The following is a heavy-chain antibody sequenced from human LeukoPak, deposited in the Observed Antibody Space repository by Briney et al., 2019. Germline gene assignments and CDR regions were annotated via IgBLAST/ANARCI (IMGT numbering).Heavy chain of an antibody. CDR3: ARDFVSLFILRGSSGFDY. D-gene: IGHD5-12*01. CDR1: GYTFTSYG. V-gene: IGHV1-18*01. J-gene: IGHJ4*02. Sequence: ASVKVSCKASGYTFTSYGISWVRQAPGQGLEWVGWISAYNGNTNYAQKLQGRVTMTTDTSTSTAYMELRSLRSDDTAVYYCARDFVSLFILRGSSGFDYWGQGTLVTVSS. CDR2: ISAYNGNT.